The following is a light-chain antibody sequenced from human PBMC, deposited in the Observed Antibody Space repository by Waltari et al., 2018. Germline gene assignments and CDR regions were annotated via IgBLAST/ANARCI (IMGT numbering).Light chain of an antibody. CDR1: SSYVGSYNL. J-gene: IGLJ3*02. V-gene: IGLV2-23*02. CDR2: EVS. Sequence: QSALTQPASVSGSPGPSITISCTGTSSYVGSYNLVSWYQQHPGKAPKLMIYEVSKRPSGVSNRFSGSKSGNTASLTISGLQAEDEADYYCCSYAGSSSFWVFGGGTKLTVL. CDR3: CSYAGSSSFWV.